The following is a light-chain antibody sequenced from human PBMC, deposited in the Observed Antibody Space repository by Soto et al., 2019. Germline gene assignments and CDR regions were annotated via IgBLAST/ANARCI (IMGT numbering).Light chain of an antibody. V-gene: IGLV2-23*02. CDR1: SSDVGTYNL. CDR3: CSYAGSNTLYV. J-gene: IGLJ1*01. Sequence: QSALTQPASVSGSPGQSITISCTGASSDVGTYNLVSWYQQHPGEAPKLMIYEVSKRPSGVSNRFSGSKSGNTASLTISGLQAEDEADYYCCSYAGSNTLYVFGTGTKVTVL. CDR2: EVS.